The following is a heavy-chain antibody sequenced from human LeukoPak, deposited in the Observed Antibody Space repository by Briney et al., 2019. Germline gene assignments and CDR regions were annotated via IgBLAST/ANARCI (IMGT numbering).Heavy chain of an antibody. J-gene: IGHJ6*02. CDR2: IWYDGTNK. CDR1: GFTFSNYG. D-gene: IGHD3-22*01. Sequence: GGSLRLSCAASGFTFSNYGMHWVRQAPGKGLEWVAVIWYDGTNKYYADSVKGRFTISRDNSKNTLYLQMNSLRAEDTAVYYCARTYDSSGYSSYYYYGMDVWGQGTTVTVSS. CDR3: ARTYDSSGYSSYYYYGMDV. V-gene: IGHV3-33*01.